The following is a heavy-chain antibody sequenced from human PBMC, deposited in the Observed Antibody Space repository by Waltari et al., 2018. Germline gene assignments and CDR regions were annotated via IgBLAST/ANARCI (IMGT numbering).Heavy chain of an antibody. V-gene: IGHV1-2*02. CDR1: GYTFTGYY. J-gene: IGHJ5*02. CDR3: ARDYPSLGVIVP. CDR2: INPNSGGT. D-gene: IGHD2-21*01. Sequence: QVQLVQSGAEVKKPGASVKVSCKASGYTFTGYYMPWVRQAPGQVLEWKGWINPNSGGTNYAQKLQGMVTMTRDTSSSTAYMGLSRLRSDDTAVYYCARDYPSLGVIVPWGQGTLVTVSS.